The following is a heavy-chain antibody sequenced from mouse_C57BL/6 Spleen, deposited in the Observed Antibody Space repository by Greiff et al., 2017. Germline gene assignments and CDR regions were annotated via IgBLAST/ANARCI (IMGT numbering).Heavy chain of an antibody. D-gene: IGHD1-1*01. CDR2: IYPGSGST. CDR3: AREVYYYGSRWYDFDY. Sequence: QVQLQQPGAELVKPGASVKMSCKASGYTFTSYWITWVKQRPGQGLEWIGDIYPGSGSTNYNEKFKSKATLTVDTSSSTAYMQLSILTSEDSAVYYCAREVYYYGSRWYDFDYWGQGTTLTVSS. J-gene: IGHJ2*01. V-gene: IGHV1-55*01. CDR1: GYTFTSYW.